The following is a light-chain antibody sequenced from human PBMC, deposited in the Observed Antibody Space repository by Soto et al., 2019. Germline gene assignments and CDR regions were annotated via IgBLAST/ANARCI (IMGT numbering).Light chain of an antibody. V-gene: IGKV1-39*01. CDR2: AAS. Sequence: DIQVTQSPSSLSASVGDRVTITCRASQSISSYLNWYQQKPGKAPKLLIYAASSLQSGVPSRFSGSGSGTDFTLTISSLQPEDFATDYCQQSYSTRWTFGQGTKVEIK. CDR3: QQSYSTRWT. CDR1: QSISSY. J-gene: IGKJ1*01.